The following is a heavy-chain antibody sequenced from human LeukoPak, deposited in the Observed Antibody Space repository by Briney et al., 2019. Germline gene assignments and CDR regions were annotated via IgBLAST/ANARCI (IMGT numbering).Heavy chain of an antibody. V-gene: IGHV4-34*01. J-gene: IGHJ4*02. CDR3: ARGGGDCSSTSCSLDY. CDR2: INHSGST. Sequence: PSETLSLTCAVYGGSFSSYYWSWIRQPPGKGLEWIGEINHSGSTNYNPSLKSRVTISVDTSKKQFSLKLSSVTAADTAVYYCARGGGDCSSTSCSLDYWGQGTLVTVSS. CDR1: GGSFSSYY. D-gene: IGHD2-2*01.